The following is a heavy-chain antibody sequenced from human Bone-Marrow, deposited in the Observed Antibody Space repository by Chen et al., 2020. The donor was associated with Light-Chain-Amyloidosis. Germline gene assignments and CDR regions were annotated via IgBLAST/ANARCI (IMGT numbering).Heavy chain of an antibody. J-gene: IGHJ3*02. CDR1: GVSVRSHY. D-gene: IGHD1-26*01. Sequence: QVQLQESGPGLVKSSETLSLACTVSGVSVRSHYWNWIRQPPGKSLEWIVYVFYTGAAKYKPSLNSRVTMSVDTSTNQFSLKVTSLTAADTAVYYCARWEESLKAFDIWGQGTMVTVSS. V-gene: IGHV4-59*02. CDR3: ARWEESLKAFDI. CDR2: VFYTGAA.